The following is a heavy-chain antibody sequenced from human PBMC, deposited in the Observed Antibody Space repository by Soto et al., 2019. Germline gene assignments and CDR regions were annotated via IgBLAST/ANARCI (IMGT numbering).Heavy chain of an antibody. Sequence: QVQLQESGPGLVKPSQTLSLTCTVSGGSISSGGYYWSWIRQHPGKGLEWIGYIYYSGSTYYNPSLKSRVTISGDTSKNQFSLKLNSVTAADTAVYYCARSSTSANYFDYWGQGTLVTVSS. CDR1: GGSISSGGYY. J-gene: IGHJ4*02. CDR3: ARSSTSANYFDY. D-gene: IGHD2-2*01. CDR2: IYYSGST. V-gene: IGHV4-31*03.